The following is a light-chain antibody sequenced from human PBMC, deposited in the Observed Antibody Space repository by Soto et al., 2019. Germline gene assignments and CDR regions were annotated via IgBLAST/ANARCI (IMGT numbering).Light chain of an antibody. Sequence: EIVLTQSPGTLSLSPGERATLSCRASRSVSASYLAWYQQKPGQAPRLLIYGASSRATGFPDRFSGSGSGTDFTLTISSLQSEDFAVYYCQQYNNWPRTFGPGTKVDIK. CDR3: QQYNNWPRT. V-gene: IGKV3-20*01. CDR2: GAS. J-gene: IGKJ3*01. CDR1: RSVSASY.